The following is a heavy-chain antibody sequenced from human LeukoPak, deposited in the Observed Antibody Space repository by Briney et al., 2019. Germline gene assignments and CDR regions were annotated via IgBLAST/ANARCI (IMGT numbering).Heavy chain of an antibody. J-gene: IGHJ6*03. Sequence: GGSLRLSRAGSGFSFSSYGMHWVRQAPGKGLEWMAFIRSDGSNKYYADSVKGRFTISRDNSKNTLYLQMNSLRAEDTAVYYCAREGCSSASCSSYYYMDVWGKGTTVTVSS. CDR2: IRSDGSNK. D-gene: IGHD2-2*01. V-gene: IGHV3-30*02. CDR3: AREGCSSASCSSYYYMDV. CDR1: GFSFSSYG.